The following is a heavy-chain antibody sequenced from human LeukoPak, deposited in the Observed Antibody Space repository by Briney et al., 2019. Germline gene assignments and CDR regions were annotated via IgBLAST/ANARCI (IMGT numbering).Heavy chain of an antibody. Sequence: PSETLSLTCTVSGGSISSSSYYWGWIRQPPGKGLDWIGYIYYTGSTYYNPSLKSRVNISVDTSKNHFSLKMHSVTAADTAVYYCARKSVAVRDAFDIWGQGTMVTVSS. J-gene: IGHJ3*02. CDR2: IYYTGST. D-gene: IGHD6-19*01. CDR1: GGSISSSSYY. CDR3: ARKSVAVRDAFDI. V-gene: IGHV4-61*03.